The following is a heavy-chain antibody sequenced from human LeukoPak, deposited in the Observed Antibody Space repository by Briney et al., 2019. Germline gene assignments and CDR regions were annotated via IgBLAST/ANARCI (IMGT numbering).Heavy chain of an antibody. J-gene: IGHJ5*02. Sequence: SETLSLTCAVYGWSFNDYYWNWIRQPPGKGLEWIGEINARGDTNYNPSLKNRVTISVDTSKKQFSLRLTSTIAADTALYYGARGQVPAARGYNWFDPWGQGTLVTVSS. CDR3: ARGQVPAARGYNWFDP. CDR2: INARGDT. D-gene: IGHD2-2*01. V-gene: IGHV4-34*01. CDR1: GWSFNDYY.